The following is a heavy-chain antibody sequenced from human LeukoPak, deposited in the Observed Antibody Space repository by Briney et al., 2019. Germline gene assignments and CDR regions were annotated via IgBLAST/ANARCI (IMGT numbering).Heavy chain of an antibody. CDR2: INHSGST. CDR3: ARHSAHASTNDAFDI. D-gene: IGHD2-2*01. CDR1: GGSFSGYY. V-gene: IGHV4-34*01. J-gene: IGHJ3*02. Sequence: SETLSLTCAVYGGSFSGYYWSWIRQPPGKGLEWIGEINHSGSTNYNPSLKSRVTISVDTSKNQFSLKLSSVTAADTAVYYCARHSAHASTNDAFDIWGQGTMVTVSS.